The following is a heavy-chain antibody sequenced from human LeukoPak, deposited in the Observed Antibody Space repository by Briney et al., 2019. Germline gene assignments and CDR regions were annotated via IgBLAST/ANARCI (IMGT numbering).Heavy chain of an antibody. CDR1: GFTFDDYA. CDR3: ARDFDYYDSSGYYEGIDY. Sequence: GGSLRLSCAASGFTFDDYAMHWVRQAPGKGLEWVSLISGDGGSTYYADSVKGRFTISRDNAKNSLYLQMNSLRAEDTAVYYCARDFDYYDSSGYYEGIDYWGQGTLVTVSS. J-gene: IGHJ4*02. V-gene: IGHV3-43*02. CDR2: ISGDGGST. D-gene: IGHD3-22*01.